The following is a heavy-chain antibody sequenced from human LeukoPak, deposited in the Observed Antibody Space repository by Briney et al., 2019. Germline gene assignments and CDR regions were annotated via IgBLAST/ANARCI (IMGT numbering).Heavy chain of an antibody. CDR1: GFTVSSNY. CDR2: IYSGGST. D-gene: IGHD5-18*01. J-gene: IGHJ4*02. V-gene: IGHV3-53*01. Sequence: GGSLRLSCAAYGFTVSSNYMSWVRQPPGKGLEWVSVIYSGGSTYYADSVKGRFTISRENPKNTPSRKMNALKPEATALYYCARDVRVISGYSPSYFDYWGQGTLVTVSS. CDR3: ARDVRVISGYSPSYFDY.